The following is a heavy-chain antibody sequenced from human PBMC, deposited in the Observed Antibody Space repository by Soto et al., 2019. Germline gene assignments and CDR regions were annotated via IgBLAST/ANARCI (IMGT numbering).Heavy chain of an antibody. CDR2: ISFDGNYK. J-gene: IGHJ2*01. CDR1: GFTFSSYG. CDR3: VKDNLHSGSYANWYFDL. V-gene: IGHV3-30*18. Sequence: QVQLVESGGGVVQPGRSLRLSCVGSGFTFSSYGMHWVRQAPGKGLEWLAVISFDGNYKYHADSVKGRFTISRDNSKNTLFLEMSRLRPEDTAVYYCVKDNLHSGSYANWYFDLWGRGTLVTVSS. D-gene: IGHD1-26*01.